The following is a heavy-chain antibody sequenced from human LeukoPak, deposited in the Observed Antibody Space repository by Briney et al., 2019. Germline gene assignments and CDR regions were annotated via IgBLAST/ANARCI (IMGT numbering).Heavy chain of an antibody. CDR3: GRGVSIVGARKPFDY. J-gene: IGHJ4*02. CDR2: IKQDGSEK. V-gene: IGHV3-7*01. CDR1: GFTVSSYW. D-gene: IGHD1-26*01. Sequence: GGSLRLSCAASGFTVSSYWMSWVCQAPGQGLELVANIKQDGSEKYYVDSVKGRLSITRVNARTSLYLKMNSLRAQDTAGNYCGRGVSIVGARKPFDYWGQGTLVTASS.